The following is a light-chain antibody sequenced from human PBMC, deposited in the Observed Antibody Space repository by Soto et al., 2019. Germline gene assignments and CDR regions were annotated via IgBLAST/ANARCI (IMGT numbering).Light chain of an antibody. CDR2: AAS. CDR3: QQAASFPIN. V-gene: IGKV1-39*01. Sequence: DLQMTPPQSSLSASVGGRDPISCRASQSIVTYLNWYLQKPGRAPKLLIYAASNLQSGVPSRFSGSGSGTDFTLTINGLQPEDFATYYCQQAASFPINFGQGTRLEIK. J-gene: IGKJ5*01. CDR1: QSIVTY.